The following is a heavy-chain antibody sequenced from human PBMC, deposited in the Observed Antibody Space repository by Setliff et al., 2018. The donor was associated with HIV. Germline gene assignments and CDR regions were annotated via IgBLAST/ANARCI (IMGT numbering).Heavy chain of an antibody. Sequence: GASVKVSCKASGGTFSSYAISWVRRAPGQGPEWMGAIIPIFGTTKYAQRFQGRVTITADASTSTAYMELSSLRSEDTAVYYCARGAWYTSGWYSSRYLDVWGKGTTVTVSS. J-gene: IGHJ6*03. D-gene: IGHD6-19*01. CDR1: GGTFSSYA. V-gene: IGHV1-69*13. CDR2: IIPIFGTT. CDR3: ARGAWYTSGWYSSRYLDV.